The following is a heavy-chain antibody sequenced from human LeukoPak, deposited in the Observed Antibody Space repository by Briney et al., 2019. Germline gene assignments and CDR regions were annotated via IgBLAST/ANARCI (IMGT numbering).Heavy chain of an antibody. D-gene: IGHD5-18*01. CDR3: AKGNGYSYGYATDY. CDR1: GFTFSSYD. Sequence: GGSLRLSCAASGFTFSSYDMSWVRQAPGKGLEWVSAISGSGGSTYYADSVKGRFTISRDNSKNTLYLQMNSLRAEDTAVYYCAKGNGYSYGYATDYWGQGTLVTVSS. V-gene: IGHV3-23*01. CDR2: ISGSGGST. J-gene: IGHJ4*02.